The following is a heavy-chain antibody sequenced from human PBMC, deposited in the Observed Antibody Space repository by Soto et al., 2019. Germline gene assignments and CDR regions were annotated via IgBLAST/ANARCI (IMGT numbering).Heavy chain of an antibody. Sequence: QVQLQESGPGLVKPSQTLSLTCTVSGGSISSGGYYWSWIRQHPGKVLEWIGYIYYSGSTYYNPSLTSRVTISVDTSKNQFSLKLSSVTAADTAVYYCARAAPTYCGGDCYPLDYWGQGTLVTVSS. CDR3: ARAAPTYCGGDCYPLDY. V-gene: IGHV4-31*03. CDR2: IYYSGST. CDR1: GGSISSGGYY. J-gene: IGHJ4*02. D-gene: IGHD2-21*02.